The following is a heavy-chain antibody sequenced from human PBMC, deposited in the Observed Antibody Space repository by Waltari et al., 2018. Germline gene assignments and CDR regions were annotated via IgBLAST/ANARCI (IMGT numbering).Heavy chain of an antibody. D-gene: IGHD1-1*01. Sequence: QVQLQESGPGLLKPSETLSLTVTVPGGSVTSDRDYWRLIRQPPGKGLEWIGYVSNSGDTNYKPSLRGRVTISLDTSRNQFSLKVSSVTAADTAMYYCARGSDAYKTAYWGQGTLVTVSS. V-gene: IGHV4-61*01. J-gene: IGHJ4*02. CDR3: ARGSDAYKTAY. CDR1: GGSVTSDRDY. CDR2: VSNSGDT.